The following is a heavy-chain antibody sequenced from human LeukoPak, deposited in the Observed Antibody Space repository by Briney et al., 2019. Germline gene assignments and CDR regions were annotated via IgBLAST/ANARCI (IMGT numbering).Heavy chain of an antibody. V-gene: IGHV4-30-4*01. CDR2: IYYRGST. D-gene: IGHD3-10*01. CDR3: ARVFDYGSGSYYYYGMDV. CDR1: GGSISSGDYY. J-gene: IGHJ6*02. Sequence: PSETLSLTCTVSGGSISSGDYYWSWIRQPPGKGLEWIGYIYYRGSTYYNPSLKGRVTISVDTSKNQFSLKLSSVTAADTAVYYCARVFDYGSGSYYYYGMDVWGQGTTVSSSS.